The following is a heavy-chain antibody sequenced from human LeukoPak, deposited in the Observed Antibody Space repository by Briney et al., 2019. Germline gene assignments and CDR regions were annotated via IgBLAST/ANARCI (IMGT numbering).Heavy chain of an antibody. Sequence: SETLSLTCTVSGYSISSGYYWGWIRQPPGKGLEWIGSMYHSGTTNYNPSLKSRVTISVDTSKNQFSVRLTSVTATDTAVYYCARSRSSGPRDAFDIWGQGTMVTVSS. J-gene: IGHJ3*02. V-gene: IGHV4-38-2*02. CDR3: ARSRSSGPRDAFDI. CDR2: MYHSGTT. D-gene: IGHD3-22*01. CDR1: GYSISSGYY.